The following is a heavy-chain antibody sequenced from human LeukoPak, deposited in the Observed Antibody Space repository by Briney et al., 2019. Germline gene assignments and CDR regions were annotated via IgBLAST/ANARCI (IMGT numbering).Heavy chain of an antibody. V-gene: IGHV1-8*01. J-gene: IGHJ6*02. Sequence: GASVKVSCKASGYTFTSYDINWVRQATGQGLEWMGWMNPNSGNTGYAQKFQGRVTMTRNTSISTAYMELSSLRSEDTAVYYCARQQLEGALYPGLLGYHYYYGMDVWGQGTTVTVSS. D-gene: IGHD1-1*01. CDR2: MNPNSGNT. CDR1: GYTFTSYD. CDR3: ARQQLEGALYPGLLGYHYYYGMDV.